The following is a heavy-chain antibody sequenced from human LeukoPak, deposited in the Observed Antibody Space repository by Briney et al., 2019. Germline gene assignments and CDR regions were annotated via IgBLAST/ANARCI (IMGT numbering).Heavy chain of an antibody. Sequence: ASVKVSCKPSGDTPVGYYLHCVRHAPRQGLDWMGWIDTYTGNTQYGQKFQGRITVTRDTSVSTTYMEMSGLTSDDTARYYCPREHSASEHWGQGTLVTVSS. CDR2: IDTYTGNT. CDR1: GDTPVGYY. D-gene: IGHD1-26*01. J-gene: IGHJ4*02. CDR3: PREHSASEH. V-gene: IGHV1-2*02.